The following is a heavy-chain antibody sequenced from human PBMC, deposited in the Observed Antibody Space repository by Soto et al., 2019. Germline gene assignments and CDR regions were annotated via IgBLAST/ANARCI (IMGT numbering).Heavy chain of an antibody. CDR3: TLRQENSRGQIY. CDR1: GFSLTTMGMT. Sequence: SGPTLVNPTQTLTLTCTVSGFSLTTMGMTLGWIRQPPGKAPEWLALSTQYSPSLQSRLTFTEDTSKNQVVLTMTNMDPVDTATYYCTLRQENSRGQIYWGQGSMVNVS. D-gene: IGHD6-13*01. V-gene: IGHV2-5*01. CDR2: ST. J-gene: IGHJ4*02.